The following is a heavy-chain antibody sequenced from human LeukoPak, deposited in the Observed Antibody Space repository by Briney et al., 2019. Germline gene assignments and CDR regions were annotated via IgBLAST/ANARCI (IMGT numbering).Heavy chain of an antibody. D-gene: IGHD2-15*01. CDR3: AREDGYCSGGNCYSYFDS. V-gene: IGHV3-7*01. Sequence: PGRSLRLSCVASGFPFSSYGMHWVRQAPGKGLEWVAYIKKTGSETYYVDSVKGRFTITRDNTRNSLFLQMYSLRAEDTAVYFCAREDGYCSGGNCYSYFDSWGQGTLVTVSS. CDR1: GFPFSSYG. J-gene: IGHJ4*02. CDR2: IKKTGSET.